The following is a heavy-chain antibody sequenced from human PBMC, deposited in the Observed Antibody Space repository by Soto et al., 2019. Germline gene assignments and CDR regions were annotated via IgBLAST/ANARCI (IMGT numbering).Heavy chain of an antibody. V-gene: IGHV5-51*01. CDR2: IYPGDSDT. D-gene: IGHD2-15*01. J-gene: IGHJ6*02. CDR1: GYSFTSYW. CDR3: ARLRYCSGGSCYSNYYYYCMDV. Sequence: GASLKISCKGSGYSFTSYWIGWVRQMPGKGLEWMGIIYPGDSDTRYSPSFQGQVTISVDKSISTAYLQWSSLKASDTAMYYCARLRYCSGGSCYSNYYYYCMDVWGQGTTVTVSS.